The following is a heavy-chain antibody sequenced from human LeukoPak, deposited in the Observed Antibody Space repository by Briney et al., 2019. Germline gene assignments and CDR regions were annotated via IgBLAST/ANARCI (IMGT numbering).Heavy chain of an antibody. CDR3: ARDLVVVTGISDY. J-gene: IGHJ4*02. V-gene: IGHV3-7*01. D-gene: IGHD2-21*02. Sequence: PGGSLRLSCAASGFTFSSFWMSWVRQAPGRGLEWVATIRQDGSQKYYLDSVKGRFTISRDNAKNSLYLQMNSLRAEDTAVYYCARDLVVVTGISDYWGQGTLVTVSS. CDR1: GFTFSSFW. CDR2: IRQDGSQK.